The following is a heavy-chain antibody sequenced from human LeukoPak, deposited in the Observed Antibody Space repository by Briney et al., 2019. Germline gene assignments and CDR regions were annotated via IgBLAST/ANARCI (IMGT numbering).Heavy chain of an antibody. V-gene: IGHV4-38-2*02. Sequence: SATLSLPCTVSGYSISSGYYWGWIRQPPGTGLEWIGTIYHSGSTYYNPSLKSRVTISVDTSKNQFSLKLTSVTAADTAVYYCARVRGYCSSTICYRYYFDYWGQGTLVTVSS. CDR3: ARVRGYCSSTICYRYYFDY. J-gene: IGHJ4*02. D-gene: IGHD2-2*01. CDR1: GYSISSGYY. CDR2: IYHSGST.